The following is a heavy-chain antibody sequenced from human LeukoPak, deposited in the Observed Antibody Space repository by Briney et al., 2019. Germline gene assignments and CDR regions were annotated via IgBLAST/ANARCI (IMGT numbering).Heavy chain of an antibody. CDR1: GFTFSSYA. CDR2: ISGSGGTT. Sequence: PGGSLRLSCAASGFTFSSYAMSWVRQAPGKGLEWVSGISGSGGTTYYADSVKGRFTISRDNSKNTLYLQMNSLRAEDTAVYYCALGYCSSTSCRWGLRGYYYYGMDVWGQGTTVTVSS. V-gene: IGHV3-23*01. CDR3: ALGYCSSTSCRWGLRGYYYYGMDV. J-gene: IGHJ6*02. D-gene: IGHD2-2*01.